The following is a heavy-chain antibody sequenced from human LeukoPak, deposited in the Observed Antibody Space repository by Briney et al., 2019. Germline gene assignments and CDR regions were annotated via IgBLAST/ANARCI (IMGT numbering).Heavy chain of an antibody. CDR2: ITYSGSI. CDR1: GGTFSGYY. J-gene: IGHJ6*03. D-gene: IGHD6-6*01. V-gene: IGHV4-34*01. CDR3: ARLPSTSLGYYYYLDV. Sequence: PSETLSLTCAVYGGTFSGYYWSWIRQPPGRGLEWIGEITYSGSINYNPSLKSRVIISVDTSKNQFSLKLTSVTAADTAVYYCARLPSTSLGYYYYLDVWGKGTPVTVSS.